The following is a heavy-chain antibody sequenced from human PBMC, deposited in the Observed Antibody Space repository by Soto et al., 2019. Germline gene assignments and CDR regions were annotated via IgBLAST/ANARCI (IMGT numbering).Heavy chain of an antibody. J-gene: IGHJ4*02. V-gene: IGHV4-4*02. CDR1: GGSISSSNW. CDR2: IYHSGST. D-gene: IGHD4-17*01. CDR3: ARSTGSGTTFDY. Sequence: QVQLQESGPGLVKPSGTLSLTCAVSGGSISSSNWWSWVRQPPGKGLEWIGEIYHSGSTNYNPSLESRASISVXXSKDRFSRKLSSVTAADTAVYYCARSTGSGTTFDYWGRGTLVTVSS.